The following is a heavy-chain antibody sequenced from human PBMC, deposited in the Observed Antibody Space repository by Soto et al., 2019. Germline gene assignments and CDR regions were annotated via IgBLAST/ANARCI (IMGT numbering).Heavy chain of an antibody. CDR2: IYYSGST. CDR1: GGSISSYY. Sequence: SETLSLTRTVSGGSISSYYWSWIRQPPGKGLEWIGYIYYSGSTNYNPSLKSRVTISVDTSKNQFSLKLSSVTAADTAVYYCARVGPRRWFDPWGQGTLVTVSS. V-gene: IGHV4-59*01. D-gene: IGHD6-6*01. J-gene: IGHJ5*02. CDR3: ARVGPRRWFDP.